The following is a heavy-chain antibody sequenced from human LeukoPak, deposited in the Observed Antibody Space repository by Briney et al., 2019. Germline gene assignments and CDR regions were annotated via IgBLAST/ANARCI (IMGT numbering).Heavy chain of an antibody. CDR1: GGSISSSNW. Sequence: SETLSLTCAVSGGSISSSNWWSWVRQPPGQGLEWIGEIYHSGSTNYNPSLKSRVTISVDTSKNQFSLKLSSVTAADTAVYYCASNPRGSYIYYYYYYMDVWGKGTTVTVSS. CDR3: ASNPRGSYIYYYYYYMDV. J-gene: IGHJ6*03. D-gene: IGHD1-26*01. CDR2: IYHSGST. V-gene: IGHV4-4*02.